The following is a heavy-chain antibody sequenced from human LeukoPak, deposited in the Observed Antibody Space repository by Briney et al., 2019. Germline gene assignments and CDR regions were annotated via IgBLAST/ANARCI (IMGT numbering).Heavy chain of an antibody. Sequence: PGRSLRLSCAASGFTFYDYAMHWLRQAPGKGLEGVSGISWNSGSIAYADSVKGRFTISRDNAKNSLYLQMNSLRAEDTALYYCAKDMRQLVRGYFDYWGQGTLVTVSS. J-gene: IGHJ4*02. CDR3: AKDMRQLVRGYFDY. D-gene: IGHD6-6*01. V-gene: IGHV3-9*01. CDR1: GFTFYDYA. CDR2: ISWNSGSI.